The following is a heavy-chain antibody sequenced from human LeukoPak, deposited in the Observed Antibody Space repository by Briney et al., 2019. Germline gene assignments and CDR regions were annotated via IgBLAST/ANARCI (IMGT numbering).Heavy chain of an antibody. CDR2: ISGSGGST. D-gene: IGHD2-15*01. Sequence: GGSLRLSCAASGFTFTSYGMTWVRQAPGKGLEWVSAISGSGGSTYYADSVKGRLTISRDHSTSTLYLQMTSLRAEDTAVYYCARDRMGDYSLDYWGQGTLATVSS. V-gene: IGHV3-23*01. CDR1: GFTFTSYG. CDR3: ARDRMGDYSLDY. J-gene: IGHJ4*02.